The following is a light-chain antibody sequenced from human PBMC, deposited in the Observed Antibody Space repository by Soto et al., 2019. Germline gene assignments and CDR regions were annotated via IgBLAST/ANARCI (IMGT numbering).Light chain of an antibody. Sequence: QSALTQPASVSGSPGQSITISCTGTATDITTYNYISWYRQYPGKAPKLMIYEISHRPSGVSNRFSGSKSGDTASLTISGLQAEVEADYYCSSYSSGSTLVLFGGGTQLTVL. CDR2: EIS. CDR1: ATDITTYNY. J-gene: IGLJ2*01. V-gene: IGLV2-14*01. CDR3: SSYSSGSTLVL.